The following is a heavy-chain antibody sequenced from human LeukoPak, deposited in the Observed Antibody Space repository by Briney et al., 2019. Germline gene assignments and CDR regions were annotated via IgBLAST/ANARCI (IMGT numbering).Heavy chain of an antibody. J-gene: IGHJ6*02. CDR1: GFTFSTYG. V-gene: IGHV3-30*03. CDR2: ILYDGSNR. CDR3: ARDSYGMDV. Sequence: GGSLRLSCAVSGFTFSTYGMHWVRQAPGKGLEWVAVILYDGSNRQYADSVKGPFTISRDNSKNTLYLQMNSLRAEDTAVYYCARDSYGMDVWGQGTTVTVSS.